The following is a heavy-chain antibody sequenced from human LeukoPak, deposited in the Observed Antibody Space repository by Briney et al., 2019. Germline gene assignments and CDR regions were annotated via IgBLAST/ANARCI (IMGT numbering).Heavy chain of an antibody. CDR2: INPNSGGT. D-gene: IGHD3-22*01. V-gene: IGHV1-2*02. J-gene: IGHJ4*02. Sequence: ASVRVSCKASGYTFTGYCMHWVRQAPGQGLEWMGWINPNSGGTNYAQKFQGRVTMTIPTSITTTYMELSRLTSDDTAVYFCTRDGVDSSGRRFEYWGQGTLVTVTS. CDR3: TRDGVDSSGRRFEY. CDR1: GYTFTGYC.